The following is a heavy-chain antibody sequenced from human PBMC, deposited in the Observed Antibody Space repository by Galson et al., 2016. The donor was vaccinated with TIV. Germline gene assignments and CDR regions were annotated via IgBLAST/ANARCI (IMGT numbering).Heavy chain of an antibody. CDR3: AVDADGAYYYDSGDYY. V-gene: IGHV3-23*01. J-gene: IGHJ4*02. D-gene: IGHD3-22*01. Sequence: SLRLSCAASGFTFSNYALSWVRQAPGKELEWVSSISGSGVTTFYADSVKGRFTISRDNSKNTLSLQMNSLSAEDTAVYYCAVDADGAYYYDSGDYYWGQGTLVAVSS. CDR1: GFTFSNYA. CDR2: ISGSGVTT.